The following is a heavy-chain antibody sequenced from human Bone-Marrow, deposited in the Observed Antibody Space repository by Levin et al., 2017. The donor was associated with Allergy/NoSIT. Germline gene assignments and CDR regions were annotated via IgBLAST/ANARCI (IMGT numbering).Heavy chain of an antibody. CDR1: GFTISSNY. V-gene: IGHV3-53*01. D-gene: IGHD4-17*01. CDR2: IYSGGST. Sequence: GGSLRLSCAASGFTISSNYMSWVRQAPGKGLEWVSVIYSGGSTYYADSVKGRFTISRDNSKNTLYLQMNSLRAEDTAVYYCARGDYGDHGDYWGQGTLVTVSS. CDR3: ARGDYGDHGDY. J-gene: IGHJ4*02.